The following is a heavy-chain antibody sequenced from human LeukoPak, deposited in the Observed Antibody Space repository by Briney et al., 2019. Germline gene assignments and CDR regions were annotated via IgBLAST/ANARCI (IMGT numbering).Heavy chain of an antibody. Sequence: PSETLSLTCTVSGGSMSSDYWSWIRQPAGKGLEWIGRINTSGSTNYNPSLKSRVTMSVDTSKKQFSLKLSSVTAADTAVYYCARNLLPAAKGAFDIWGQGTLVTVSS. CDR2: INTSGST. V-gene: IGHV4-4*07. CDR1: GGSMSSDY. J-gene: IGHJ3*02. D-gene: IGHD2-2*01. CDR3: ARNLLPAAKGAFDI.